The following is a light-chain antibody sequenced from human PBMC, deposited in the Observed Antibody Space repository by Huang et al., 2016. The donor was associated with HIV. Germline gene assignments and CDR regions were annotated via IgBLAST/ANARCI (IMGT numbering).Light chain of an antibody. CDR3: QQYNNWPRT. J-gene: IGKJ2*01. CDR1: QRVSST. V-gene: IGKV3-15*01. Sequence: VMSQSPATLSVSPGERATLSCRATQRVSSTLAWYQQKPGQAPRLLMYAASTRATAIPARLSCSGSRTDFTLTISSLQSEDFAVYYCQQYNNWPRTFGQGTKVEIK. CDR2: AAS.